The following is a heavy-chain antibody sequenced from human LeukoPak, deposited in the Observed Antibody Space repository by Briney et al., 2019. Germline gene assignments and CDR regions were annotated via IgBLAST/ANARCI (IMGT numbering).Heavy chain of an antibody. V-gene: IGHV3-21*01. J-gene: IGHJ6*03. CDR2: ISSSSSYI. Sequence: GGSLRLSCAASGFTFSSYWMNWVRQAPGKGLEWVSSISSSSSYIYYADSVKGRFTISRDNAKNSLYLQMNSLRAEDTAVYYCAKGSVAAYYYYMDVWGKGTTVTVSS. CDR3: AKGSVAAYYYYMDV. CDR1: GFTFSSYW. D-gene: IGHD6-25*01.